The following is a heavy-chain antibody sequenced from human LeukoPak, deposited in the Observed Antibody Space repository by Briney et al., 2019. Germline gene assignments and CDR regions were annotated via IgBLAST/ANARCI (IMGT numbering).Heavy chain of an antibody. CDR3: ARMRPTWNYDH. D-gene: IGHD1-7*01. CDR2: FYYTGST. Sequence: PSGTLSLTCTVSGGSISRYYWNWIRQPPGKGLEWIGYFYYTGSTNYNPPLKSRVTISVDTSKNQFSLNLSSVTAADTAVYYCARMRPTWNYDHWGQGTLVTVSS. J-gene: IGHJ5*02. V-gene: IGHV4-59*01. CDR1: GGSISRYY.